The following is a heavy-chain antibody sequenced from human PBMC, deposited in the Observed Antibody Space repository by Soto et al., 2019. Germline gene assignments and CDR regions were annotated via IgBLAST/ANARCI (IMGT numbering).Heavy chain of an antibody. CDR1: GFTFSSYG. J-gene: IGHJ4*02. CDR2: ISYDGSNK. V-gene: IGHV3-30*18. D-gene: IGHD3-10*01. Sequence: GGSLRLSCAASGFTFSSYGMHWVRQAPGKGLEWVAVISYDGSNKYYADSVKGRFTISRDNSKNTLYLQMNSLRAEDTAVYYCAKDRGSGSYFGDYWGQGTLATASS. CDR3: AKDRGSGSYFGDY.